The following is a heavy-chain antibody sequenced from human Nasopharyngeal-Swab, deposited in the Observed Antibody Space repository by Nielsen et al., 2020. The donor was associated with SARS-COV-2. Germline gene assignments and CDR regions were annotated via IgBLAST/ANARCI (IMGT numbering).Heavy chain of an antibody. J-gene: IGHJ4*02. CDR1: GGSISSYY. CDR2: INHNGDT. CDR3: ATWWELPVN. D-gene: IGHD1-26*01. V-gene: IGHV4-34*01. Sequence: SETLSLTCKVAGGSISSYYWSWIRQPPGKGLEWIGEINHNGDTKYNPSLKSRVTISVDTSKNQFSLKLSSVTAADTAVYYCATWWELPVNWGQGTLVTVSS.